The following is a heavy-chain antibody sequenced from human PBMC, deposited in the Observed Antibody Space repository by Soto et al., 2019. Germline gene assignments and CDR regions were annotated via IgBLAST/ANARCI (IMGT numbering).Heavy chain of an antibody. D-gene: IGHD1-26*01. J-gene: IGHJ3*02. Sequence: QVQLVQSGAEVKKPGASVRVSCKTSGYTFINYGITWVRQAPGQGLEWMGWLSAYNGDTSSSEKVQDRFTMTTDTSPKIIYLDLRSLRSDDTAVYYCARWSAIVGGAEALDIWGQGTMVIVSS. V-gene: IGHV1-18*01. CDR3: ARWSAIVGGAEALDI. CDR1: GYTFINYG. CDR2: LSAYNGDT.